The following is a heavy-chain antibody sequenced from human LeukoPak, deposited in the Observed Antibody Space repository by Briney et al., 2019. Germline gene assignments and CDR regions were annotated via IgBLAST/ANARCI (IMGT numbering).Heavy chain of an antibody. CDR1: GFTFSSYG. D-gene: IGHD6-19*01. CDR2: ISYDGSNK. J-gene: IGHJ4*02. V-gene: IGHV3-30*18. CDR3: AKELTTSSGYLHYFDY. Sequence: GGSPRLSCAASGFTFSSYGMHWVRQAPGKGLEWVAVISYDGSNKYYADSVKGRFTISRDNSKNTLYLQMNSLRAEDTAVYYCAKELTTSSGYLHYFDYWGQGTLVTVSS.